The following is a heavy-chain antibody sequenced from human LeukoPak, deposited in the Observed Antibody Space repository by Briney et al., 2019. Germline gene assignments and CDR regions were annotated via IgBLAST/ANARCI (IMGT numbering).Heavy chain of an antibody. D-gene: IGHD1-26*01. Sequence: SVKVSCKTSGGTFTSYAITWVRQAPGQGLEWMGKIIPNSGTTNYAQKFQGRVAFAADESTSTAYMELSSLRSEDTALYYCARNLRLGGNWFDPWGQGTLVTVSS. CDR3: ARNLRLGGNWFDP. CDR1: GGTFTSYA. CDR2: IIPNSGTT. V-gene: IGHV1-69*15. J-gene: IGHJ5*02.